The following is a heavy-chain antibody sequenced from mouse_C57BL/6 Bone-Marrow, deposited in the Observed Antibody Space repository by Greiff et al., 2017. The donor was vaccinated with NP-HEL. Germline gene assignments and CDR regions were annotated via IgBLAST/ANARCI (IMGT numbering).Heavy chain of an antibody. Sequence: EVHLVESGPGLVKPSQSLSLTCSVTGYSITSGYYWNWIRQFPGNKLEWMGYISYDGSNNYNPSLKNRISITRDTSKNQFFLKLNSVTTEDTATYYCARDPGYGSFDYWGQGTTLTVSS. CDR2: ISYDGSN. J-gene: IGHJ2*01. CDR3: ARDPGYGSFDY. CDR1: GYSITSGYY. D-gene: IGHD2-10*02. V-gene: IGHV3-6*01.